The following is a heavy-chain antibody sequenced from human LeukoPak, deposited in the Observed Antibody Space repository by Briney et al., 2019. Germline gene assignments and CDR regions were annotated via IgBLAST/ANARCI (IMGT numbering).Heavy chain of an antibody. CDR3: ATSPHYCSSASCYFLYGMDV. V-gene: IGHV1-46*01. CDR2: INPSGGST. J-gene: IGHJ6*02. D-gene: IGHD2-2*01. CDR1: GYTFTSYY. Sequence: ASVTVSCKASGYTFTSYYMHWVRQAPGQGLEWMGIINPSGGSTSYAQKFQGRVTMTRDTSTSTVYMGLSSLRSEDTAVYYCATSPHYCSSASCYFLYGMDVWGQGTTVTVSS.